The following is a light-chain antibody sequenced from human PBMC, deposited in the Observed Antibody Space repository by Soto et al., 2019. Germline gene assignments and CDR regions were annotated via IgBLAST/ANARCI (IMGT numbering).Light chain of an antibody. J-gene: IGLJ1*01. Sequence: RVTISCTGSSSSIGAGYDVHWYQQLPGTAPKLLIYGNSNRPSRVPDRFSGSRSGTSASLAITGLQAEDEGDYYCQSYDCSLSGYVFGTGTKVTVL. CDR1: SSSIGAGYD. CDR3: QSYDCSLSGYV. V-gene: IGLV1-40*01. CDR2: GNS.